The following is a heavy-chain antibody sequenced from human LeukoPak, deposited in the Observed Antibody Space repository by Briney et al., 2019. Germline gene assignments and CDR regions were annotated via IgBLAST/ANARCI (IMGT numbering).Heavy chain of an antibody. CDR3: AITPPKASYYYYMDV. J-gene: IGHJ6*03. CDR1: GFTFSIYG. Sequence: GGSLRLSCAASGFTFSIYGMSWVRQAPGKGLEWVSAISGSGGTTYYADSVKGRFTISRDNSKNTQYLQMNSLRAEDTAVYYCAITPPKASYYYYMDVWGKGTTVTISS. V-gene: IGHV3-23*01. CDR2: ISGSGGTT.